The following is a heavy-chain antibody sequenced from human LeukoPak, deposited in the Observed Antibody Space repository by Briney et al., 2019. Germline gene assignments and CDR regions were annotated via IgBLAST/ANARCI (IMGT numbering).Heavy chain of an antibody. CDR3: AKKFGRSYYDSSGYSDY. V-gene: IGHV3-33*06. D-gene: IGHD3-22*01. J-gene: IGHJ4*02. CDR1: GFTFSNYD. CDR2: IWYDGSNK. Sequence: GGSLRLSCAASGFTFSNYDMHWVRQAPGKGLEWVAVIWYDGSNKYYADSVKGRFTISRDNSKNTLYLQMNSLRAEDTAVYYCAKKFGRSYYDSSGYSDYWGQGTLVTVSS.